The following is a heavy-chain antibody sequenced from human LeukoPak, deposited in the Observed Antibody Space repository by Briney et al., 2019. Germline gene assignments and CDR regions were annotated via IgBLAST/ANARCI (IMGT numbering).Heavy chain of an antibody. V-gene: IGHV3-7*01. Sequence: GGSLRLSCAASGFSFSSYWMSWVRQAPGKGLEWVANIKQGGSEKYYVDSVKGRFTISRDNAKNSLYLQMNSLRAEDTAVYYCARDTSDSGSYFLLRYYYGMDVWGQGTTVTVSS. CDR3: ARDTSDSGSYFLLRYYYGMDV. CDR1: GFSFSSYW. CDR2: IKQGGSEK. D-gene: IGHD1-26*01. J-gene: IGHJ6*02.